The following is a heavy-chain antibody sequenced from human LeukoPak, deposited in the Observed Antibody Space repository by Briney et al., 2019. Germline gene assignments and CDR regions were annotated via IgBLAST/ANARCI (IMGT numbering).Heavy chain of an antibody. CDR1: GFTFSNYA. CDR3: ARGGRVLEWLLSPFDY. V-gene: IGHV3-30-3*01. J-gene: IGHJ4*02. D-gene: IGHD3-3*01. CDR2: ISYDGNNK. Sequence: PGGSLRLSCAASGFTFSNYAIDWVRQAPGKGLEWVAVISYDGNNKYYADSVKGRFTISRDNSKNTLYLQMNSLRAEDTAVYYCARGGRVLEWLLSPFDYWGQGTLVTVSS.